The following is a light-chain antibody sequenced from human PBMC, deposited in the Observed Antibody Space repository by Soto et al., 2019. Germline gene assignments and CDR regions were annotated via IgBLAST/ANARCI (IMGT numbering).Light chain of an antibody. CDR2: GAS. Sequence: ESVLTQSPGTLSLSPVERATLSCRASQSVSSTYLAWYQHKLGQAPRLLIYGASSKASGIPDRFSGSGSGTDFTLTISRLEPEDFAVYYCQQYGRSPRSFGQGTRWISN. CDR3: QQYGRSPRS. V-gene: IGKV3-20*01. CDR1: QSVSSTY. J-gene: IGKJ1*01.